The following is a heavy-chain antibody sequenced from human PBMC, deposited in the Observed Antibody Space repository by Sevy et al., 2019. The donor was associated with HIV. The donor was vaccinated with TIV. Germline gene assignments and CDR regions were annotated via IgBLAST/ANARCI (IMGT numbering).Heavy chain of an antibody. CDR3: ARDVAGDYYGSGNFDS. Sequence: GGCLRLSCAASGFTFSFYWMTWVRQAPGKGLEWIANIKQDGREKYYVDSVKGRFTISRDNAKNALYLQMKNLRVDDTATYYCARDVAGDYYGSGNFDSWGQGTLVTVSS. J-gene: IGHJ4*02. CDR1: GFTFSFYW. D-gene: IGHD3-10*01. V-gene: IGHV3-7*03. CDR2: IKQDGREK.